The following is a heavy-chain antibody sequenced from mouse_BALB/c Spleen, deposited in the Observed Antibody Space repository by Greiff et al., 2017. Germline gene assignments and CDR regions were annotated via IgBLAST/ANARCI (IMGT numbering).Heavy chain of an antibody. D-gene: IGHD2-1*01. CDR1: GYTFTSYW. V-gene: IGHV1-7*01. CDR2: INPSTGYT. J-gene: IGHJ4*01. CDR3: ARGIYPMDY. Sequence: VQLQQSGAELAKPGASVKMSCKASGYTFTSYWMHWVKQRPGQGLEWIGYINPSTGYTEYNQKFKDKATLTADKSSSTAYMQLSSLTSEDSAVYYCARGIYPMDYWGQGTSVTVSS.